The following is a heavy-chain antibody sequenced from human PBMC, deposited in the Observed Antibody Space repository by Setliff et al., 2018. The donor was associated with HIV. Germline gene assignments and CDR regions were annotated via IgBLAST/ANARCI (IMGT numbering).Heavy chain of an antibody. D-gene: IGHD6-19*01. CDR2: MSYDGNNK. Sequence: LRLSCAASGFIFSSYAMHWVRQAPGKGLEWVAVMSYDGNNKYYADSVKGRFTISRDNSKNTLFLQMNSLRPEDTAVYYCARESGYTGGWGYGATYNYYMDVWGKGTTVTVSS. V-gene: IGHV3-30*01. J-gene: IGHJ6*03. CDR1: GFIFSSYA. CDR3: ARESGYTGGWGYGATYNYYMDV.